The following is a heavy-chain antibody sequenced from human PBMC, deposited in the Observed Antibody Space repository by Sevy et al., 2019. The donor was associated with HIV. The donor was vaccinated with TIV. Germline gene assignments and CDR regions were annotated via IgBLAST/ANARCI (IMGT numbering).Heavy chain of an antibody. D-gene: IGHD2-21*01. Sequence: GGSLRLSCATSEFTFSRYWMTWVRQAPGKGLEWVVYINQDGSQKSYVDSVKGRFTISRDNSKNSRFLQMSSLRAEDTAVYYCAGAGPLGDLDHFDRWGQGTLVTVSS. CDR3: AGAGPLGDLDHFDR. J-gene: IGHJ4*02. CDR2: INQDGSQK. V-gene: IGHV3-7*03. CDR1: EFTFSRYW.